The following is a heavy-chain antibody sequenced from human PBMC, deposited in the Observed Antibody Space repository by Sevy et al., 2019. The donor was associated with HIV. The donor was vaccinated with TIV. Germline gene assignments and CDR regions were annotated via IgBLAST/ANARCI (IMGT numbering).Heavy chain of an antibody. CDR2: ISGSGGST. D-gene: IGHD4-17*01. CDR3: ARHDYGDYIDSY. Sequence: GALRLSCAASGFTFSSYAMSWVRQAPGKGLEGVSAISGSGGSTYYADSVKGRFTISRDNSKNTLYLQMNSLRAEDTAVYYCARHDYGDYIDSYWGQGTLVTVSS. CDR1: GFTFSSYA. J-gene: IGHJ4*02. V-gene: IGHV3-23*01.